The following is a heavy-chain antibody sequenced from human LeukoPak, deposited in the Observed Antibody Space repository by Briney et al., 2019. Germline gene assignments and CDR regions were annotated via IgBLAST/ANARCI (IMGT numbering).Heavy chain of an antibody. CDR2: IYYSGST. CDR1: GGSISSYY. CDR3: AREAVYYYGSGSYYDWFDP. D-gene: IGHD3-10*01. V-gene: IGHV4-59*01. Sequence: SETLSLTCTVSGGSISSYYWSWIRQPPGKGLEWIGYIYYSGSTNYNPSLKSRVTISVDTSKNQFSLKLSSVTAADTAVYYCAREAVYYYGSGSYYDWFDPWGQETLVTVSS. J-gene: IGHJ5*02.